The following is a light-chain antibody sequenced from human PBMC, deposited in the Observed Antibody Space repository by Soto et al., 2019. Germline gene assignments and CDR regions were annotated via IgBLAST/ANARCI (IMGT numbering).Light chain of an antibody. J-gene: IGKJ2*01. CDR1: QSLLHSNGYDY. V-gene: IGKV2-28*01. CDR3: MQALQTPYT. CDR2: LSS. Sequence: DFVMTQSPLSLSVTPGESASISYRSSQSLLHSNGYDYLDWYLQRPGQSPQLLIYLSSNRASGVTDRFCGSGSGTDFTLKISGVEAEDVGVYYCMQALQTPYTFGRGTELEI.